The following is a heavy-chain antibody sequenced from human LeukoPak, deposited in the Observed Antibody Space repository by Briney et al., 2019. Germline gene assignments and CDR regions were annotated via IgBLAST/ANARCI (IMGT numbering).Heavy chain of an antibody. D-gene: IGHD1-26*01. CDR1: GGSISSYY. V-gene: IGHV4-59*01. CDR2: IYYSGST. J-gene: IGHJ4*02. CDR3: ARGSYYGDYFDY. Sequence: PSETLSLTCTVSGGSISSYYWSWIRQPPGKGLEWIGYIYYSGSTNYNPSLKSQVTISVDTSKNQFSLKLSSVTAADTAVYYCARGSYYGDYFDYWGQGTLVTVSS.